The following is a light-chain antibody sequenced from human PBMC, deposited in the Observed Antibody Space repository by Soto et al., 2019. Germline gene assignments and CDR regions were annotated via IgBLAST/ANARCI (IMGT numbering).Light chain of an antibody. J-gene: IGLJ1*01. CDR2: EVT. V-gene: IGLV2-14*01. CDR1: ISDVGGHGY. Sequence: QSALTQPASVSGSPGQSITISCTGTISDVGGHGYVSWYQQHPGKAPKLMIYEVTYRASGVSDRFSGSKSGNTASLTISGLQDEDEADYYCFSFTSHSSHYVFGTGTKLTVL. CDR3: FSFTSHSSHYV.